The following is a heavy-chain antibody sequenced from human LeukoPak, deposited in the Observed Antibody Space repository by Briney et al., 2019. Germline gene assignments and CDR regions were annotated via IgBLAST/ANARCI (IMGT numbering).Heavy chain of an antibody. CDR2: INTNTGNP. CDR3: ARGRQRYYYDSSGYDLGKHPFDY. V-gene: IGHV7-4-1*02. D-gene: IGHD3-22*01. J-gene: IGHJ4*02. Sequence: ASVKVSCKASGGTFSNSAISWVRQAPGQGLEWMGWINTNTGNPTYAQGFTGRFVFSLDTSVSTAYLQISSLKAEDTAVYYCARGRQRYYYDSSGYDLGKHPFDYWGQGTLVTVSS. CDR1: GGTFSNSA.